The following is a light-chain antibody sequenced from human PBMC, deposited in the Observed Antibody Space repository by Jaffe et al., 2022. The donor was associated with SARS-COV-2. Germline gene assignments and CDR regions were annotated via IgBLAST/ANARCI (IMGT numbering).Light chain of an antibody. CDR1: SSDIGAYDF. V-gene: IGLV2-8*01. J-gene: IGLJ2*01. CDR3: TAYGGTSVI. Sequence: QSALTQPPSASGPPGQSVTISCIGTSSDIGAYDFVSWYQKKPGKAPKLMISEVTKRPSGVPDRFSGSKSGTTASLTVSGLQTEDEADYFCTAYGGTSVIFGGGTKLTVL. CDR2: EVT.